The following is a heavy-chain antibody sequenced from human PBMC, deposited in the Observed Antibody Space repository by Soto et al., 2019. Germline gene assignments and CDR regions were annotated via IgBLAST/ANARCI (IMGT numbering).Heavy chain of an antibody. CDR1: GFTFSNFW. J-gene: IGHJ4*02. CDR3: ATSAGAPGNY. D-gene: IGHD1-26*01. Sequence: EVQLVESGXGXVXXGXXLRLSCVASGFTFSNFWLSWARQAPGKGLEWVANINQDGSAKYYVPSVRGRFTISRDNAKNSLYLQMNSLRAEDAAVYYCATSAGAPGNYWGQGTLVTVSS. CDR2: INQDGSAK. V-gene: IGHV3-7*01.